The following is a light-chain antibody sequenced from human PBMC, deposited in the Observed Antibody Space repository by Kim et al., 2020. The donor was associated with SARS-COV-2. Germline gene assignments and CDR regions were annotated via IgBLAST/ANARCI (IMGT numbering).Light chain of an antibody. J-gene: IGKJ2*01. CDR3: QQYSHWPPYT. CDR2: GAS. CDR1: QSVDNN. V-gene: IGKV3-15*01. Sequence: EIVLTQSPATLSVSPGERVTLSCRASQSVDNNLAWYQQKPGQAPRLLIYGASTRATAIPARFSGSGSGTEFTLIISSLQSEDFAVYYCQQYSHWPPYTFGQGTKVEIK.